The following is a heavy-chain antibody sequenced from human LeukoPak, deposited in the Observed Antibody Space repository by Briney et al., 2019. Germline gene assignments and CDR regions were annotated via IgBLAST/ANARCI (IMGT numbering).Heavy chain of an antibody. J-gene: IGHJ4*02. CDR2: IHYSGTT. Sequence: SETLSLTCTVSGGSISSSDYYWAWVRQPPGKGPAWIGSIHYSGTTSYNPSLKSRVTMSVDTSKNQFSLKLSSVTAADTAVYYCARAVAGTDYWGQGTLVTVSS. CDR3: ARAVAGTDY. V-gene: IGHV4-39*07. CDR1: GGSISSSDYY. D-gene: IGHD6-19*01.